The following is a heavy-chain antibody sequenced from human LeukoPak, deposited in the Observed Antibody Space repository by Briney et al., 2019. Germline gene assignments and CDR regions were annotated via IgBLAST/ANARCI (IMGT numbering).Heavy chain of an antibody. CDR3: ARARGYCNGGSCYQKYFQH. V-gene: IGHV4-34*01. J-gene: IGHJ1*01. CDR2: INHSGST. D-gene: IGHD2-15*01. Sequence: SETLSLTCAVYGGSFSGYYWSWIRQPPGKGLEWIGEINHSGSTNYNPSLKSRVTISVDTSKNQFSLKLSSVTAADTAVYYCARARGYCNGGSCYQKYFQHWGQGTLVTVSS. CDR1: GGSFSGYY.